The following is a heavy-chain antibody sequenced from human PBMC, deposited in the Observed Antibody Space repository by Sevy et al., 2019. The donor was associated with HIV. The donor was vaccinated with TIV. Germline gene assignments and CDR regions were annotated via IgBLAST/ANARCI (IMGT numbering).Heavy chain of an antibody. D-gene: IGHD2-2*01. V-gene: IGHV3-30-3*01. Sequence: GGSLRLSCAASGFTFSSYDMHWVRQAPGKGLEWVAVISYDGSNKYYADSVKGRFTISRDNSKNTLYLQMNSLRAEDTAVYYCARDNLGYCISTSCPAWFDPWGQGTLVTVSS. CDR1: GFTFSSYD. CDR2: ISYDGSNK. J-gene: IGHJ5*02. CDR3: ARDNLGYCISTSCPAWFDP.